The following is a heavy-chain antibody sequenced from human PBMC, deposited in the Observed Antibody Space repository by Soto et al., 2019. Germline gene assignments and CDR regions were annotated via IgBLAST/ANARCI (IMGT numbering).Heavy chain of an antibody. Sequence: ASVKVSCKASVYTFTSYGISWVRQAPGQRLEWMGWINAGNGNTKYSQKFQGRVTITRDTSASTAYMELSSLRSADTAVYYCARHGSAWDYWGQGTLVTVSS. CDR3: ARHGSAWDY. V-gene: IGHV1-3*01. CDR2: INAGNGNT. J-gene: IGHJ4*02. D-gene: IGHD6-19*01. CDR1: VYTFTSYG.